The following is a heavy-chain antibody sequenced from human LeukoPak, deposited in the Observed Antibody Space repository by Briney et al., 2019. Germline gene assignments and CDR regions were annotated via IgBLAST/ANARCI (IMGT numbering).Heavy chain of an antibody. CDR2: LRNDESTQ. V-gene: IGHV3-30*02. CDR1: GLTLSLYG. J-gene: IGHJ4*02. CDR3: AKDPARNDWFPED. D-gene: IGHD3-9*01. Sequence: GGSLRLSCAASGLTLSLYGMHWVRQAPGKGLEWVASLRNDESTQYYSDSVKGRFTISRDNSKNMLYLQMNSLRPEDTAVYYCAKDPARNDWFPEDWGQGTLVTVSS.